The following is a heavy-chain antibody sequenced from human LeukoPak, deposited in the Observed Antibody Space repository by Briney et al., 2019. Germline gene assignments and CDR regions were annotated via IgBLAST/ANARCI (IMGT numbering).Heavy chain of an antibody. CDR1: GFTFSSYA. CDR2: IRYDGSNK. D-gene: IGHD5-18*01. J-gene: IGHJ4*02. Sequence: GESLRLSCAASGFTFSSYAMHWVRQAPGKGLEWVAFIRYDGSNKYYADSVKGRFTISRDNSKNTLYLQMNSLRAEDTAVYYCARDHMRIQLWLYYFDYWGQGTLVTVSS. V-gene: IGHV3-30*02. CDR3: ARDHMRIQLWLYYFDY.